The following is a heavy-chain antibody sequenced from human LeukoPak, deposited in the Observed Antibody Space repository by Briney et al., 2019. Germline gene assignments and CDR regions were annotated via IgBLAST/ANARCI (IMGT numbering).Heavy chain of an antibody. CDR3: AKEVEYYDFWSGYDY. CDR2: ISGSGGST. J-gene: IGHJ4*02. D-gene: IGHD3-3*01. CDR1: GFTFSSYW. V-gene: IGHV3-23*01. Sequence: GGSLRLSCAASGFTFSSYWMSWVRQAPGKGLEWASAISGSGGSTYYADSVKGRFTISRDNSKNTLYLQMNSLRAEDTAVYYCAKEVEYYDFWSGYDYWGQGTLVTVSS.